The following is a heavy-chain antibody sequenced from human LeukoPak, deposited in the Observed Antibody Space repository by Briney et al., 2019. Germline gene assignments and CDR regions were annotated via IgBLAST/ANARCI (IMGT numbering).Heavy chain of an antibody. CDR1: GYTFTCYY. D-gene: IGHD3-9*01. CDR2: INPNSGGT. Sequence: ASVKVSCKASGYTFTCYYMHWVRQAPGQGLEWMGWINPNSGGTNYAQKFQGRVTMTRDTSISTAYMELSRLRSDDTAVYYCARDGRRGRLYYDILTGSNWFDPWGQGTLVTVSS. V-gene: IGHV1-2*02. CDR3: ARDGRRGRLYYDILTGSNWFDP. J-gene: IGHJ5*02.